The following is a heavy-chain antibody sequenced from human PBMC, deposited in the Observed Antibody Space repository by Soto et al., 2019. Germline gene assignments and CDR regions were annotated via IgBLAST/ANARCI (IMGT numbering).Heavy chain of an antibody. V-gene: IGHV1-2*02. J-gene: IGHJ5*02. D-gene: IGHD1-1*01. CDR2: INPNNGAT. Sequence: QVQLVPSGAEVKKPGASVKVSCKAPRYIFTAHFMHWVRQAPGQGLEWMGWINPNNGATHYGLSFQGRVTMTRDTSISTASMDLSSLRSDDTAVYYCASHDPGARFDPWGQGTLVIVSS. CDR3: ASHDPGARFDP. CDR1: RYIFTAHF.